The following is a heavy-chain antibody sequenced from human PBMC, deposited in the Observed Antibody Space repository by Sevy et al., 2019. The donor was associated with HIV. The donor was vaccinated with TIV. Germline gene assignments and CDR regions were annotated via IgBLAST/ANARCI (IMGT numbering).Heavy chain of an antibody. CDR3: ARGDLFRVGTFDS. CDR1: DGSISSNSYY. V-gene: IGHV4-39*01. D-gene: IGHD1-26*01. J-gene: IGHJ4*02. Sequence: SETLSLTCIVSDGSISSNSYYWAWIRQPPGKGLEWTGSIYYSGTPYYNPSLKSRVTISGDTSRNQFSLKLSSVTAADTSVYYCARGDLFRVGTFDSWGQGTLVTVSS. CDR2: IYYSGTP.